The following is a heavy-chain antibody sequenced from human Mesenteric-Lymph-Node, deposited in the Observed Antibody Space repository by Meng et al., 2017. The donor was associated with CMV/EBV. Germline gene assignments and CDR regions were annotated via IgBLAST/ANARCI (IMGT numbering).Heavy chain of an antibody. CDR1: GYTFTSYY. CDR2: INPSGGST. V-gene: IGHV1-46*01. J-gene: IGHJ4*02. D-gene: IGHD5-24*01. CDR3: ARDQGDGYNFDY. Sequence: CKASGYTFTSYYMHWVRQAPGQGLEWMGIINPSGGSTSYAQKFQGRVTMNRDTSTSTVYMELSSLRSEDTAVYYCARDQGDGYNFDYWGQGTLVTVSS.